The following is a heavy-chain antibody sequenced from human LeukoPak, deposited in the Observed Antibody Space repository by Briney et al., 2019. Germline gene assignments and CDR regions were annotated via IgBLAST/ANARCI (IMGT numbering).Heavy chain of an antibody. CDR3: ARGRLPLDTAMVT. J-gene: IGHJ4*02. CDR1: GGSISGYY. V-gene: IGHV4-34*01. CDR2: INHSGST. Sequence: SETLSLTRTVSGGSISGYYWSWIRQPPGKGLEWIGEINHSGSTNYNPSLKSRVTISVDTSKNQFSLKLSSVTAADTAVYYCARGRLPLDTAMVTWGQGTLVTVSS. D-gene: IGHD5-18*01.